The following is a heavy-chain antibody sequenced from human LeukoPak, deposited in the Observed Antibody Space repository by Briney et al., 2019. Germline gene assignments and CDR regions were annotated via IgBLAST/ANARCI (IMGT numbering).Heavy chain of an antibody. J-gene: IGHJ6*02. D-gene: IGHD4-17*01. V-gene: IGHV3-13*01. CDR3: ARAPRRNTVYYYYSGMDV. Sequence: GGSLRLSCAASGFTFSSYDMHWVRQATGKGLEWVSAIGTAGDTYYPGSVKGRFTISRENAKNSLYLQMNSLRAGDTAVYYCARAPRRNTVYYYYSGMDVWGQGTTVTVSS. CDR1: GFTFSSYD. CDR2: IGTAGDT.